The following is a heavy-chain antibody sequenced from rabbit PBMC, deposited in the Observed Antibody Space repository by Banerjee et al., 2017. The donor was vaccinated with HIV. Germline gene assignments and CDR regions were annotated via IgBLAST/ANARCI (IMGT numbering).Heavy chain of an antibody. D-gene: IGHD6-1*01. V-gene: IGHV1S45*01. Sequence: QEQLEESGGDLVKPEGSLTLTCTASGFDFDSRYYLCWVRQAPGKGLEWIGCIYGGSGGSTYYASWAKGRFTISKASSTTVTLQMTSLTAADTATYFCARDLGVTLGYAGYAYALNLWGQGTLVTVS. CDR2: IYGGSGGST. CDR1: GFDFDSRYY. J-gene: IGHJ6*01. CDR3: ARDLGVTLGYAGYAYALNL.